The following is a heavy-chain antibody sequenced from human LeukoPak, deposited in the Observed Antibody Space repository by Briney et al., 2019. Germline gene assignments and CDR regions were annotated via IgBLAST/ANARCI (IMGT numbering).Heavy chain of an antibody. CDR1: GFTLNSYS. CDR2: ISSSSDYI. CDR3: AKDRGYSYSYFDY. J-gene: IGHJ4*02. V-gene: IGHV3-21*04. D-gene: IGHD5-18*01. Sequence: PGGSLRLSCAASGFTLNSYSMDWVRQAPGKGLEWVSSISSSSDYIYYADSVKGRFTISRDNSKNTLYLQMNSLRAEDTAVYYCAKDRGYSYSYFDYWGQGTLVTVSS.